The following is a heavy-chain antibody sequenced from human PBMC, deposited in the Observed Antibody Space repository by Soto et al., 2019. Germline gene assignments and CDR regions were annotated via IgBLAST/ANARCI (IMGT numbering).Heavy chain of an antibody. CDR3: ARGRGFMSRNALDL. Sequence: QVQLQRWGAGLLRPSETLSLTCAVSGGSFRGYYWTWLRQSPGRGLEWIGEINHSGSTNSNPSLKSRLTTSVDTSNTQFSMNLTSVTAADAAVYYCARGRGFMSRNALDLWGQGTRVIVSS. V-gene: IGHV4-34*01. J-gene: IGHJ3*01. CDR1: GGSFRGYY. CDR2: INHSGST.